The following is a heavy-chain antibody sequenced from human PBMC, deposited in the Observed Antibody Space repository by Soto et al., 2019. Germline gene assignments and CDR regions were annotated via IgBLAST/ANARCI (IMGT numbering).Heavy chain of an antibody. J-gene: IGHJ3*02. V-gene: IGHV4-31*03. CDR1: GGSISSGGYY. Sequence: PSETLSLTCTVSGGSISSGGYYWSWIRQHPGKGLEWIGYIYYSGSTYYNPSLKSRVTISVDTSKNQFSLKLSSVTAADTAVYYCARINDSGYSHPPDAFDIWGQGAMVTVSS. D-gene: IGHD5-18*01. CDR3: ARINDSGYSHPPDAFDI. CDR2: IYYSGST.